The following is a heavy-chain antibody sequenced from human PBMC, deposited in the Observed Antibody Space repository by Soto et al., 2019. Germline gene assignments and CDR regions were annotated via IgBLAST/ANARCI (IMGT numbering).Heavy chain of an antibody. CDR1: GFTFSSYS. Sequence: GGSLRLSCAASGFTFSSYSMNWVRQAPGKGLEWVSYISSSSSTIYYADSVKGRFTISRDNAKNSLYLQMNSLRDEDTAVYYCARGGRGVYYYYGMDVWGQGTTVNVSS. CDR2: ISSSSSTI. J-gene: IGHJ6*02. D-gene: IGHD3-10*01. CDR3: ARGGRGVYYYYGMDV. V-gene: IGHV3-48*02.